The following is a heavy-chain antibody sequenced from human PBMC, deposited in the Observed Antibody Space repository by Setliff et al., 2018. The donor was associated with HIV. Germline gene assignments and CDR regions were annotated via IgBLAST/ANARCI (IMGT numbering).Heavy chain of an antibody. CDR2: VTPILHTT. CDR3: ARDFGGRWTFDY. V-gene: IGHV1-18*01. Sequence: ASVKVSCKASGYTFTTFGISWVRQAPGQGLEWMGGVTPILHTTNYAQKFQGRVTMTRDTSTTTVYMELSSLTSKDPAIYYCARDFGGRWTFDYWGQGTLVTVSS. D-gene: IGHD3-10*01. J-gene: IGHJ4*02. CDR1: GYTFTTFG.